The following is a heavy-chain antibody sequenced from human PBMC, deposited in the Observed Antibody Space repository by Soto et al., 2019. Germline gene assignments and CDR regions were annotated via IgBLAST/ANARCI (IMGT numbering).Heavy chain of an antibody. Sequence: EVQLVESGGGLVKPGGSLRLSCAPSGFTFSRAWMSWVRQAPGKGLEWLGRIKSTTDGGTIDYAAPVKGRFTISRDDSQTTLYLQMNSMTVEATAAYYCSSHTYKVGRSAVVSYYYMDVLGKGTTVPVSS. D-gene: IGHD6-19*01. V-gene: IGHV3-15*01. CDR3: SSHTYKVGRSAVVSYYYMDV. CDR2: IKSTTDGGTI. CDR1: GFTFSRAW. J-gene: IGHJ6*03.